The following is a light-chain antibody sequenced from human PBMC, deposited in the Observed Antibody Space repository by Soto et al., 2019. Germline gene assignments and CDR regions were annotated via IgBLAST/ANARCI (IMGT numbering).Light chain of an antibody. J-gene: IGKJ5*01. Sequence: ETVLTQSPATLSLSPGERATLSCRASQSVSSYLAWYQQKPGQAPRLLIYDASNRATGIPARFSGSGSGTDFTLTISSLEPEDFAVYYCQQRRNWPMPVGQGTRLEIK. V-gene: IGKV3-11*01. CDR1: QSVSSY. CDR2: DAS. CDR3: QQRRNWPMP.